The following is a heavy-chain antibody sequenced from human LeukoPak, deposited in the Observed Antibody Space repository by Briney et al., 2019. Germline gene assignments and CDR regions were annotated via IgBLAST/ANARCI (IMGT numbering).Heavy chain of an antibody. J-gene: IGHJ4*02. CDR1: GFAFSGYW. V-gene: IGHV3-74*01. D-gene: IGHD5-18*01. CDR2: INSDGSDT. CDR3: ARGVAYNYEPLDY. Sequence: GGSLRLSCAASGFAFSGYWIYWVRQAPGKGLVWVSRINSDGSDTTHADSVKGRFTISRDNAENTLYLQMNSLRAEDTAVYYCARGVAYNYEPLDYWGQGTLVTASS.